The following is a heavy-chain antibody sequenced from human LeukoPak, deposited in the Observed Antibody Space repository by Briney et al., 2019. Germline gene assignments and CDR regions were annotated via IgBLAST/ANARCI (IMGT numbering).Heavy chain of an antibody. Sequence: SETLSLTCTVSGGSISSSSYYWGWIRQPPGKGLEWIGSIYYSGSTYYNPSLKSRVTISVDTSKNQFSLKLNSVTAADTAVYYCARDKQLLSNWFDPWGRGTLVTVSS. V-gene: IGHV4-39*07. CDR1: GGSISSSSYY. D-gene: IGHD2-2*01. CDR3: ARDKQLLSNWFDP. CDR2: IYYSGST. J-gene: IGHJ5*02.